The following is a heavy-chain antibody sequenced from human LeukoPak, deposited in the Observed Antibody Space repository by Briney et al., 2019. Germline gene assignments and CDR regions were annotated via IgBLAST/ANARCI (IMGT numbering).Heavy chain of an antibody. CDR3: AKDSVLRGHSYGFDF. CDR2: MSVSGDST. D-gene: IGHD5-18*01. Sequence: GGSLRLSCAASGFTFSSFAMSWVRQAPGKGLEWVSGMSVSGDSTDYADSVKGRFIISRDNSKNTLNLQMDSLRAEDTAVYFCAKDSVLRGHSYGFDFWGQGTLVSVSS. V-gene: IGHV3-23*01. CDR1: GFTFSSFA. J-gene: IGHJ4*02.